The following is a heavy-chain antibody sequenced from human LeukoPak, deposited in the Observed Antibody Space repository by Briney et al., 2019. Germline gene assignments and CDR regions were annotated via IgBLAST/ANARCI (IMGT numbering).Heavy chain of an antibody. CDR3: ARPFLAPADYYYYGMDV. J-gene: IGHJ6*02. D-gene: IGHD3-3*01. CDR1: GYTFTSYG. CDR2: INTNTGNP. V-gene: IGHV7-4-1*02. Sequence: ASVKVSCKASGYTFTSYGISWVRQAPGQGLEWMGWINTNTGNPTYAQGFTGRFVFSLDTSVSTAYLQISSLKAEDTAVYYCARPFLAPADYYYYGMDVWGQGTTVTVSS.